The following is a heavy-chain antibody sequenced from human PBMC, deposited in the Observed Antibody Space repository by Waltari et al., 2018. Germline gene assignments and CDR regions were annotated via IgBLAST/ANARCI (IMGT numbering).Heavy chain of an antibody. CDR1: GGTFSSYT. J-gene: IGHJ5*02. CDR2: SIPNLGIG. Sequence: QVQLVQSGAEVKKPGSSVKVSCKASGGTFSSYTISWVRQAPGQGLEWMGRSIPNLGIGNYAQKFQGRVTITADKSTSTAYMELNSLRAEDTAVYYCARDWGMTRWEKNWFDPWGQGTLVSVSS. CDR3: ARDWGMTRWEKNWFDP. V-gene: IGHV1-69*08. D-gene: IGHD3-16*01.